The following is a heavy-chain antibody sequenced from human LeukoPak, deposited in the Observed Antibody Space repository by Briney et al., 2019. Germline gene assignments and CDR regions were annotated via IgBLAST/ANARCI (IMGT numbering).Heavy chain of an antibody. CDR3: ARHVGSEFDY. D-gene: IGHD1-26*01. Sequence: SETLSLTCTVSGGSISSYYWSWIRQPPGKGLEWIGYIYYSGSTNYNPSLKSRVTISVDTSKNQFSLKLSSVTAADTAVYYCARHVGSEFDYWGQGTLVTVSS. CDR1: GGSISSYY. CDR2: IYYSGST. J-gene: IGHJ4*02. V-gene: IGHV4-59*08.